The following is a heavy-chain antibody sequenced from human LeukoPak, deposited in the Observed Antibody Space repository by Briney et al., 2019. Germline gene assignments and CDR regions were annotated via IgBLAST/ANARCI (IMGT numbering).Heavy chain of an antibody. CDR2: ISSSSSYI. D-gene: IGHD6-25*01. Sequence: GGSLRLSCAASGFTFSSYSMNWVRQAPGKGLEWVSSISSSSSYIYYADSVKGRFTISRDNAKNSLYLQMNSLRAEDTAVHYCARPAVITGVDAFDIWGLGTMVTVSS. V-gene: IGHV3-21*01. CDR3: ARPAVITGVDAFDI. J-gene: IGHJ3*02. CDR1: GFTFSSYS.